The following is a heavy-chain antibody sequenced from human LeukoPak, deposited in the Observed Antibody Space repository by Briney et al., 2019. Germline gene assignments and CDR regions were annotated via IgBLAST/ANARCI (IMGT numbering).Heavy chain of an antibody. D-gene: IGHD6-13*01. CDR3: ARVSAAAGRGFDY. J-gene: IGHJ4*02. CDR1: GFSISSYY. Sequence: SETLSLTCTASGFSISSYYWSWLRQPPGKGLEWLGYIYYSGSTNYNPSLKSRVTISVDTSKNQFSLKLSSVTAADTAVYYCARVSAAAGRGFDYWGQGTLVTVSS. V-gene: IGHV4-59*01. CDR2: IYYSGST.